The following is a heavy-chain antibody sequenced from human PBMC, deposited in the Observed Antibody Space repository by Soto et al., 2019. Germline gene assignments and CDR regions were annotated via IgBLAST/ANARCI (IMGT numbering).Heavy chain of an antibody. CDR1: GGSISSGGYY. CDR2: IYYSGST. Sequence: PSETLSLTCTVSGGSISSGGYYWSWIRQHPGKGLEWIGYIYYSGSTYYNTSLQMRVTISADKSISTAYLQWRSLKASDTAMYYCATGPIAGDGVEVRPFDYWGQGTLVTVSS. J-gene: IGHJ4*02. CDR3: ATGPIAGDGVEVRPFDY. D-gene: IGHD6-19*01. V-gene: IGHV4-31*03.